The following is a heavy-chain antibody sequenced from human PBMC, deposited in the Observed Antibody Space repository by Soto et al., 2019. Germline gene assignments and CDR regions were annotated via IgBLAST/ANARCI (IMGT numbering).Heavy chain of an antibody. V-gene: IGHV1-69*06. CDR3: AAGGYDSSGYYGY. CDR2: IIPIFGTA. D-gene: IGHD3-22*01. J-gene: IGHJ4*02. CDR1: GGTFSSYA. Sequence: ASVKVSCKASGGTFSSYAISWVRQAPGQGLEWMGGIIPIFGTANYAQKFQGRVTITADKSTSTAYMELSSLRSEDTAVYYCAAGGYDSSGYYGYWGQGTLVTVS.